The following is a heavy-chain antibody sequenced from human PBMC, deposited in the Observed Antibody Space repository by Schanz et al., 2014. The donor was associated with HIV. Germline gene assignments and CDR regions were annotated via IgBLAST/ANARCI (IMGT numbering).Heavy chain of an antibody. J-gene: IGHJ6*02. CDR1: GFTFGTFS. D-gene: IGHD3-3*01. CDR3: ARPDYDFRVDV. Sequence: EVQLVESGGGLVKPGGSLRLSCAASGFTFGTFSMNWVRQAPGKGLEWVSYISGSGNTIYYADSVKGRFTISRDNAKNSLSLQMNSLRAEDTAVYYCARPDYDFRVDVWGQGTTVIVSS. V-gene: IGHV3-21*05. CDR2: ISGSGNTI.